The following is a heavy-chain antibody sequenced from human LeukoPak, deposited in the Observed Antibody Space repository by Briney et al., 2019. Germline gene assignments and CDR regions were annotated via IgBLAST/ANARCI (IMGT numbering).Heavy chain of an antibody. J-gene: IGHJ4*02. D-gene: IGHD6-13*01. CDR1: GGSISSSNYY. Sequence: TSETLSLTCTVSGGSISSSNYYWGWIRQPPGKGLEWIGSIYYSGSTYYNPSLKSRVTISVDTSKNQFSLKLSSVTAADTAVYYCARLNGIAAAGTFYWGQGTLVTVSS. V-gene: IGHV4-39*01. CDR3: ARLNGIAAAGTFY. CDR2: IYYSGST.